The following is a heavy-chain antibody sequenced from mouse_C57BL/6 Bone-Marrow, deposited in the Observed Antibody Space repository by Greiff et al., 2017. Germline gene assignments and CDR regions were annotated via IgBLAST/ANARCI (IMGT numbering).Heavy chain of an antibody. Sequence: EVQVVESGGDLVKPGGSLKLSCAASGFTFSSYGMSWVRQTPDKRLAWVATISSGGSYTYYPDRVQGRFTISRDNAKNTLYLQMSSLKSEDTAMYYCARHGLLGYWGQGTTLTVSS. CDR3: ARHGLLGY. V-gene: IGHV5-6*01. CDR2: ISSGGSYT. D-gene: IGHD3-1*01. J-gene: IGHJ2*01. CDR1: GFTFSSYG.